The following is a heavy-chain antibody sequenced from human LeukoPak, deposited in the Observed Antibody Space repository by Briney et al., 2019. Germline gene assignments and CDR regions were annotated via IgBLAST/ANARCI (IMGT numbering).Heavy chain of an antibody. V-gene: IGHV3-30*18. Sequence: GGALRLSCAASGFTFSSYGMHWVRQAPGKGLEWVAVISYDGSNKYYADSVKGRFTISRDNSKNTLYLQMNSLRAEDTAVYYCAKEALSLDYWGQGTLVTVSS. CDR2: ISYDGSNK. CDR3: AKEALSLDY. CDR1: GFTFSSYG. J-gene: IGHJ4*02.